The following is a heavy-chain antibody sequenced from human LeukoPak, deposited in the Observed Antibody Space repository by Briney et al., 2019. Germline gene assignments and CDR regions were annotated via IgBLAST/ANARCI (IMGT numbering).Heavy chain of an antibody. CDR3: AKRPSDYGDYVSYFDY. CDR1: GFTFKNYA. CDR2: ISDDGRSK. J-gene: IGHJ4*02. Sequence: GGSLRLSCVGSGFTFKNYAIFWVRQAPGKGLEWVGVISDDGRSKDYADSVKGRFTISRDNSKEILYLQMNSLRDEDTAVYYCAKRPSDYGDYVSYFDYWGQGTLVTVSS. D-gene: IGHD4-17*01. V-gene: IGHV3-30*18.